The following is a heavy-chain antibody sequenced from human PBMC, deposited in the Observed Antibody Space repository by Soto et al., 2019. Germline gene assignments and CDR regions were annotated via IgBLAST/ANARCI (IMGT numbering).Heavy chain of an antibody. D-gene: IGHD5-18*01. CDR1: GGSISSGNYC. CDR3: ARDLDTATYFDY. J-gene: IGHJ4*01. V-gene: IGHV4-30-4*01. CDR2: IHYSGSS. Sequence: LSLPCTVSGGSISSGNYCWSWIRQPPGKGLEWIGFIHYSGSSYYNPSLKSRVTISVDTSKNQFSLKLDSVTAADTAVYYCARDLDTATYFDYWGHGTLVTVSS.